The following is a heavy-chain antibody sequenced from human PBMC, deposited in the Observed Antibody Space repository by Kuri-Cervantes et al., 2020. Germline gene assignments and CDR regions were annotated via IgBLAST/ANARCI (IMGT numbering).Heavy chain of an antibody. Sequence: GESLKISCAAPGFTFSSYSMNWVRQAPGKGLEWVSSISSSSSYIYYADSVKGRFTISRDNAKNSLYLQMNSLRAEDTAVYYCARGPEAGYSSSWDFDYWGQGTLVTVSS. CDR1: GFTFSSYS. J-gene: IGHJ4*02. CDR2: ISSSSSYI. D-gene: IGHD6-13*01. CDR3: ARGPEAGYSSSWDFDY. V-gene: IGHV3-21*01.